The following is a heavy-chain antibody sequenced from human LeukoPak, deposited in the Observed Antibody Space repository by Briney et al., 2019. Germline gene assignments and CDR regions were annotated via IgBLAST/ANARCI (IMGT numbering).Heavy chain of an antibody. D-gene: IGHD3-10*01. CDR3: AKALGGSGSNFDY. V-gene: IGHV3-7*01. Sequence: PGGSLRLSCAASGFTFSSYWMSWVRQAPGKGLEWVANIKQDGSEKYYVDSVKGRFTISRDNAKNSLYLQMNSLRAEDTAVYYCAKALGGSGSNFDYWGQGTLVTVSS. CDR2: IKQDGSEK. J-gene: IGHJ4*02. CDR1: GFTFSSYW.